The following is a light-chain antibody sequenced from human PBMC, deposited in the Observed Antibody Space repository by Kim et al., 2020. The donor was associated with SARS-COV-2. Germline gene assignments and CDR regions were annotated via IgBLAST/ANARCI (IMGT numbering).Light chain of an antibody. J-gene: IGLJ3*02. V-gene: IGLV8-61*01. Sequence: QAVVTQETSLSVSPGGTVTLTCALSSGSVSASYYPSWYQQTPGQAPRTLIYSISTRSSGVPGRFSGSILGNKAALTITGAQADDESDYYCALYMGGGISVFGGGTKLTVL. CDR1: SGSVSASYY. CDR3: ALYMGGGISV. CDR2: SIS.